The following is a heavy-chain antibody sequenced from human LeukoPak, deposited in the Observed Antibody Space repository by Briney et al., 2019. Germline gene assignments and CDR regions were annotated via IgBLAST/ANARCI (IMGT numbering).Heavy chain of an antibody. CDR2: ISGSGGST. J-gene: IGHJ4*02. V-gene: IGHV3-23*01. CDR3: ATGGRVCGGDCYYG. CDR1: GFTFSSYA. Sequence: GGSLRLSCAASGFTFSSYAMSWVRQAPGKGLEWVSAISGSGGSTYYADSVKGRFTISRDNSKNTLYLQMNGLRAEDTAVYYCATGGRVCGGDCYYGWGQGTLVTVSS. D-gene: IGHD2-21*02.